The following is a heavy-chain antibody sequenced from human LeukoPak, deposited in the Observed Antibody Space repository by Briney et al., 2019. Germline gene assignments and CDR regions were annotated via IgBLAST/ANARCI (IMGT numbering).Heavy chain of an antibody. CDR3: ARRSGYGYFQH. CDR2: INHSGST. V-gene: IGHV4-34*01. J-gene: IGHJ1*01. Sequence: PSETLSLTCTVSGGSISSYYWSWIRQPPGKGLEWIGEINHSGSTNYNPSLKSRVTISVDMSKNQISLKLSSVTAADTAVYYCARRSGYGYFQHWGQGTLVTVSS. D-gene: IGHD1-1*01. CDR1: GGSISSYY.